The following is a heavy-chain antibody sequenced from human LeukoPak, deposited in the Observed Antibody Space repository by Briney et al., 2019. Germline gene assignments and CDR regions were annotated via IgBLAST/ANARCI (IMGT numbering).Heavy chain of an antibody. D-gene: IGHD2-2*01. CDR3: ARGSCSSSACYERLNGLDV. V-gene: IGHV3-13*01. CDR1: GFTFSNYD. Sequence: GGSLRLSCAASGFTFSNYDMHWVRQATGKGLEWVSAFHTAGDTHYSGSMKGRFATSRDNAKNSFYLQMSNLRAGDTAVYYCARGSCSSSACYERLNGLDVWGQGTPVTVSS. J-gene: IGHJ6*02. CDR2: FHTAGDT.